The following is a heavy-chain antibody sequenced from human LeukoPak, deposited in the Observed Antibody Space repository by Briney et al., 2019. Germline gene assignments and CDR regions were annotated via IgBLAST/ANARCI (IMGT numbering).Heavy chain of an antibody. J-gene: IGHJ4*02. Sequence: PGGSLRPSCAPSGFTFRSYAMSWVGQAQGRGLGWVSAISGSGGSTYYADSVKGRFTISRDNSKNTLYLQMNSLRAEDTAVYYCAKDGTTVGATLYYWGQGTLVTVSS. CDR2: ISGSGGST. CDR1: GFTFRSYA. D-gene: IGHD1-26*01. V-gene: IGHV3-23*01. CDR3: AKDGTTVGATLYY.